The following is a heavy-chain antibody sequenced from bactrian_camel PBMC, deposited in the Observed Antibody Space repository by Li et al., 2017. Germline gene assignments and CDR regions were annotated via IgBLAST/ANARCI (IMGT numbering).Heavy chain of an antibody. J-gene: IGHJ4*01. CDR3: AKDLGWVGSVD. CDR2: IRRDGST. CDR1: GFSFDGFD. Sequence: HVQLVESGGGSVQARGSLRLSCTASGFSFDGFDTGWYRQAPGKECELVSSIRRDGSTYDTDAVKGRFTFSQDNAKNTLYLQLNSLKTEDTAMYYCAKDLGWVGSVDWGQGTQVTV. D-gene: IGHD5*01. V-gene: IGHV3S55*01.